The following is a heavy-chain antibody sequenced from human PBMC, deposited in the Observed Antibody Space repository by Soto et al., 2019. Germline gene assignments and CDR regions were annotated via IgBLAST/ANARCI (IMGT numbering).Heavy chain of an antibody. J-gene: IGHJ3*02. Sequence: GGSLRLSSATSGFSFSNYGINWVRQAPGKGPEWVSGITKTRRSTFIADSVTFQFTLSRDNLKNIMYLQMNSLRVDGRPLYYCTKDAEASACAFDKWGQGTMVTV. CDR3: TKDAEASACAFDK. V-gene: IGHV3-23*01. CDR1: GFSFSNYG. CDR2: ITKTRRST.